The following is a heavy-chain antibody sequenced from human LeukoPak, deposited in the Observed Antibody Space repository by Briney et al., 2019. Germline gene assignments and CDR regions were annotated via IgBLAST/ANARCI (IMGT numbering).Heavy chain of an antibody. CDR3: ARDRTTVTTFDY. CDR1: RFTFSTYT. V-gene: IGHV3-21*01. J-gene: IGHJ4*02. Sequence: PGGSLRLSCAASRFTFSTYTMNWVRQAPGKGLEWVSSISSSSSYIYYADSVKGRFTISRDNAKNSLYPQMNTLRAEDTAVYYCARDRTTVTTFDYWGQGTLVTVSS. D-gene: IGHD4-17*01. CDR2: ISSSSSYI.